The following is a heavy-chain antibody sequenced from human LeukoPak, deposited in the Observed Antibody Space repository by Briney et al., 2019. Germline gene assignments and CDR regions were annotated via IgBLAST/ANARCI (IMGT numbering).Heavy chain of an antibody. CDR1: GYTLTELS. J-gene: IGHJ4*02. CDR2: FDPEDGET. Sequence: ASVKVFCKVSGYTLTELSMHWVRQAPGKGLEWMGGFDPEDGETIYAQKFQGRVTMTEDTSTDTAYMELSSLRSEDTAVYYCLTTYDSSGYPNWGQGTLVTVSS. CDR3: LTTYDSSGYPN. V-gene: IGHV1-24*01. D-gene: IGHD3-22*01.